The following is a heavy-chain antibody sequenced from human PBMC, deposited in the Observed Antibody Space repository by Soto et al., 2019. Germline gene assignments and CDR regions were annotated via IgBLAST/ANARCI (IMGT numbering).Heavy chain of an antibody. CDR1: GGSISSSSYY. J-gene: IGHJ4*02. CDR3: ARHLGTTVTTGLDY. V-gene: IGHV4-39*01. Sequence: TSETLSLTCTVSGGSISSSSYYWGWIRQPPGKGLEWIGSIYYSGSTYYNPSLKSRVTISVDTSKNQFSLKLSSVTAADTAVYYCARHLGTTVTTGLDYWGKGTLVTVSS. D-gene: IGHD4-17*01. CDR2: IYYSGST.